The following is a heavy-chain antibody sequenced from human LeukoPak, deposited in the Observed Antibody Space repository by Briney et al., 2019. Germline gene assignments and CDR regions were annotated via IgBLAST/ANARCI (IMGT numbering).Heavy chain of an antibody. Sequence: ASVKVSCKASGYTFTSYGISWVRQAPGQGLEWMGWISAYNGNTNYAQKLQGRVTMTKDTSTSTVYMELSSLRSEDTAVYYCARSPSGCSSTSCPYYYYMDVWGKGTTVTVSS. J-gene: IGHJ6*03. D-gene: IGHD2-2*01. CDR2: ISAYNGNT. CDR3: ARSPSGCSSTSCPYYYYMDV. CDR1: GYTFTSYG. V-gene: IGHV1-18*01.